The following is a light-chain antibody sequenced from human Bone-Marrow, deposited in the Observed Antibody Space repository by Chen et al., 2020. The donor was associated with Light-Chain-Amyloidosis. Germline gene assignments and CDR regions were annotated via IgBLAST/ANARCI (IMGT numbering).Light chain of an antibody. CDR1: QTISSNY. CDR2: GSS. CDR3: QQYGTSPLT. J-gene: IGKJ4*01. V-gene: IGKV3-20*01. Sequence: EIVLTKSPGTLSLSPGEGANLSCRASQTISSNYLTWYQQKFGQAPRLLIYGSSSRATGIPDRFTGSGSGTDVTLTINRLEPEDFAMYYCQQYGTSPLTFGGGTKVEIK.